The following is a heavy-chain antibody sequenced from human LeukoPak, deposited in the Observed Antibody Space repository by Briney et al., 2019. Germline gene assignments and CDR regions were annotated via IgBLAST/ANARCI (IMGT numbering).Heavy chain of an antibody. CDR1: GFTFITYS. Sequence: TGGSLRLSCAASGFTFITYSMNWVRQAPGKGLEWVSSIDSTSTYIFYAESLKGRVTISRDNAKNSLILHMNSLRAEDTAVYYCVAAAGYYFDYWGQGTLVTVSS. D-gene: IGHD6-25*01. J-gene: IGHJ4*02. CDR3: VAAAGYYFDY. V-gene: IGHV3-21*01. CDR2: IDSTSTYI.